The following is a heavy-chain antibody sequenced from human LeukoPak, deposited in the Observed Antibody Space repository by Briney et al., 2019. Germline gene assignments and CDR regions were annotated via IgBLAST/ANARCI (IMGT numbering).Heavy chain of an antibody. CDR2: ISYDGSNK. J-gene: IGHJ4*02. CDR3: ARDSGSFDC. CDR1: GFTFSSYA. D-gene: IGHD1-26*01. V-gene: IGHV3-30*04. Sequence: PGGSLRLSCAASGFTFSSYAMHWVRQAPGKGLEWVAVISYDGSNKYYADSVKGRFTISRDNAKNSLYLQMNSLRAEDTAVYYCARDSGSFDCWGQGTLVTVSS.